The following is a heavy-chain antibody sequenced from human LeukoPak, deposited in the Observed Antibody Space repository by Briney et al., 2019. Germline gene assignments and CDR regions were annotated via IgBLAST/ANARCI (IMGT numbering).Heavy chain of an antibody. CDR3: ARARLDLPDAFDI. D-gene: IGHD3-22*01. J-gene: IGHJ3*02. CDR2: IYYSGST. V-gene: IGHV4-59*01. Sequence: SETLSLTCTVSGGSISSYYWSWIRQPPGKGLEWSGYIYYSGSTNYNPSLKRRVTISVDTSKNQFSLKLSSVTAAGTAVYYCARARLDLPDAFDIWGQGTMVTVS. CDR1: GGSISSYY.